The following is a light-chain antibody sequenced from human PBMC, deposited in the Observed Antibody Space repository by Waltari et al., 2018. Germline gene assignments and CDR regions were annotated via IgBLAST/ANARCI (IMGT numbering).Light chain of an antibody. Sequence: QSALTQPRSVSGSPGQSVTISCTGSSSDVGASTFVSWYQQHPGKAPKLLISDVTKRPSGVPHRFSASKSGNTASLTISGLQAEDEADYYCCSYVGTSTPWVFGGGTKLTVL. CDR1: SSDVGASTF. V-gene: IGLV2-11*01. CDR2: DVT. CDR3: CSYVGTSTPWV. J-gene: IGLJ3*02.